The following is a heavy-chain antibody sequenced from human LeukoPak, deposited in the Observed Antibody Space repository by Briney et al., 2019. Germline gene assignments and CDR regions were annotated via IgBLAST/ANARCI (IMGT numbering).Heavy chain of an antibody. CDR1: GYTFTSYG. Sequence: GASVKVSCKASGYTFTSYGISWVRQAPGQGLEWMGWISAYNGNTNYAQKLQGRVTMTTDTSTSTAYMELRSLRSDDTAVYYCARVDVVVVPAAPNWFDPWGQGTLVTVSS. V-gene: IGHV1-18*01. CDR3: ARVDVVVVPAAPNWFDP. D-gene: IGHD2-2*01. J-gene: IGHJ5*02. CDR2: ISAYNGNT.